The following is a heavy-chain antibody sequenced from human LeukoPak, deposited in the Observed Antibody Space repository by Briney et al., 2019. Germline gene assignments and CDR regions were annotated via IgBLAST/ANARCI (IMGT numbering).Heavy chain of an antibody. CDR2: IIPIFGTA. V-gene: IGHV1-69*13. CDR3: AVGKGATNAYSGAFDI. D-gene: IGHD1-26*01. J-gene: IGHJ3*02. CDR1: GGTFSSYA. Sequence: ASVKVSCKASGGTFSSYAISWVRQAPGQRLEWTGGIIPIFGTANYAQKFQGRVTITADESTSTAYMELSSLRSEDTAVYYCAVGKGATNAYSGAFDIWGQGTMVTVSS.